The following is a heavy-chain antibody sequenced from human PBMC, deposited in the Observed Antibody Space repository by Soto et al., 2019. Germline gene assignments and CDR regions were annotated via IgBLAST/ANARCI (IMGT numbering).Heavy chain of an antibody. V-gene: IGHV1-69*13. Sequence: ASVKVSCKASGGTFSSYAISWVRQAPGQGLEWMGGIIPIFGTANYAQKFQGRVTITADESTSTAYMELSSLRSEDTAVYYCARETERITIFGVVTSNYNWFDPWGQGTLVTVPQ. J-gene: IGHJ5*02. D-gene: IGHD3-3*01. CDR3: ARETERITIFGVVTSNYNWFDP. CDR2: IIPIFGTA. CDR1: GGTFSSYA.